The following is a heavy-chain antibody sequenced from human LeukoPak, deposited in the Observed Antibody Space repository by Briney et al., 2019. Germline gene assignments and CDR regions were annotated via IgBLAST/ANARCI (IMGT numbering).Heavy chain of an antibody. V-gene: IGHV1-8*01. Sequence: APVKVSCKASGYPFTTYDINWVRKATGQGLEWMGWMNPSSGYTGYSQKFQGRVTMTRNTSITTAYMELSSLRSEDTAVHYCARISDHNWYFDLWGRGTLVTVSS. CDR2: MNPSSGYT. D-gene: IGHD1-14*01. J-gene: IGHJ2*01. CDR1: GYPFTTYD. CDR3: ARISDHNWYFDL.